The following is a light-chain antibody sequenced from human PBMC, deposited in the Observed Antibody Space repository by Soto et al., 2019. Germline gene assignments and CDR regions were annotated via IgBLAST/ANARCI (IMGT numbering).Light chain of an antibody. CDR3: TAWDGSLDGRV. Sequence: QSGLTQPPSASGTPGQRVTISCSGSGSNIGTNTVNWYQQVPGTAPKLLIYHDYQRPSGIPDRFSGSKSGTSASLDISGLQSDDEADYYCTAWDGSLDGRVFGGGTKLTVL. V-gene: IGLV1-44*01. CDR2: HDY. CDR1: GSNIGTNT. J-gene: IGLJ3*02.